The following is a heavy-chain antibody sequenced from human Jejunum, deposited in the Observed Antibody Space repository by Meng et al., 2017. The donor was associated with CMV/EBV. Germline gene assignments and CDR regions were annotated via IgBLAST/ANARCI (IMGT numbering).Heavy chain of an antibody. CDR2: IYWDDDK. D-gene: IGHD1-1*01. Sequence: SNNGVGVGWIRQHPGKALEVLGFIYWDDDKRYSPSLRSRLTITKDTSRNQVVLTMTNVDPVDTATYYCAHRLPYRSNWNSGWFDPWGQGILVTVSS. CDR1: SNNGVG. CDR3: AHRLPYRSNWNSGWFDP. V-gene: IGHV2-5*02. J-gene: IGHJ5*02.